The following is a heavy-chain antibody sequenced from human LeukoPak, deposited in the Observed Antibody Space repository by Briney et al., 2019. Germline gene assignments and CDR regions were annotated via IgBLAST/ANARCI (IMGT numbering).Heavy chain of an antibody. Sequence: SVKVSCKASGYTFTSYAMNWVRQAPGQGLEWMGGIIPIFGTANYAQKFQGRVTITADESTSTAYMELSSLRSEDTAVYYCARDSSGYADAFDIWGQGTMVTVSS. D-gene: IGHD3-22*01. CDR2: IIPIFGTA. J-gene: IGHJ3*02. CDR3: ARDSSGYADAFDI. V-gene: IGHV1-69*13. CDR1: GYTFTSYA.